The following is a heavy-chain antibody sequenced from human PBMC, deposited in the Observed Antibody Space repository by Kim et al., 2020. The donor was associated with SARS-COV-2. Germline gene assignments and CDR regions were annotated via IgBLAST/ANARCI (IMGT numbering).Heavy chain of an antibody. CDR1: GYTFTSYG. D-gene: IGHD3-9*01. J-gene: IGHJ4*02. V-gene: IGHV1-18*01. Sequence: ASVKVSCKASGYTFTSYGISWVRQAPGQGLEWMGWISAYNGNTNYAQKLQGRVTMTTDTSTSTAYMELRSLRSDDTAVYYCARDGKLRYFDWLLPFDYWGQGTLVTVSS. CDR2: ISAYNGNT. CDR3: ARDGKLRYFDWLLPFDY.